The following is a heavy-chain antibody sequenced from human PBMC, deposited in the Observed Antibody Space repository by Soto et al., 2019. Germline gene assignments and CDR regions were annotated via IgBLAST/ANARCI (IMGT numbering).Heavy chain of an antibody. D-gene: IGHD6-6*01. Sequence: QVQLVQSGAEVKKPGASVKVSCKASGYTFTSYAMHWVRQAPGQRLEWMGWINAGNGNTKYSQKFQGRVPITRDTSASTAYMELSSLRSEDTAVYYCARDPSGIAARGNWYFDLWGRGTLVTVSS. CDR1: GYTFTSYA. CDR3: ARDPSGIAARGNWYFDL. J-gene: IGHJ2*01. V-gene: IGHV1-3*01. CDR2: INAGNGNT.